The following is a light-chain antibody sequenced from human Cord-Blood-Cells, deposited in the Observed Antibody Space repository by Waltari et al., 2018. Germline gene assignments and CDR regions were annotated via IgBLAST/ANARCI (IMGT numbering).Light chain of an antibody. CDR1: QSVLYSSNNKNY. J-gene: IGKJ2*01. V-gene: IGKV4-1*01. CDR3: QQYYSTPYT. Sequence: DIVMTQSPDSLAVSLCERATINCKSSQSVLYSSNNKNYLAWYQQKPGQPPKLLIYWASTRESGVPDRFSGSGSGTDFNHTISSLQAEDVAVYYCQQYYSTPYTFGQGTKLEIK. CDR2: WAS.